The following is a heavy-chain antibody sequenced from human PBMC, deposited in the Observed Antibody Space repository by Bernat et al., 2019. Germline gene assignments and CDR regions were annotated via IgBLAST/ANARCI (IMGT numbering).Heavy chain of an antibody. CDR1: GGSFRGYY. V-gene: IGHV4-34*01. CDR3: AGSSGWWHLDY. J-gene: IGHJ4*02. D-gene: IGHD6-19*01. Sequence: QVQLQQWGAGLLKPSETLSLTCVVYGGSFRGYYWNLIRQPPGKGLEWIGEIHHSGSITYNPSLKSRVTISLDTSKNQFSLNLNSVTAADTAVYYCAGSSGWWHLDYWGQGTLVTVSS. CDR2: IHHSGSI.